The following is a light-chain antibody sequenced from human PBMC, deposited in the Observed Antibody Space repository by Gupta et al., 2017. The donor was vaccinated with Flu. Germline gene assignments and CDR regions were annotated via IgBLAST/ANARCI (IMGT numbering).Light chain of an antibody. Sequence: QSALTQPRSVSGSPGQSVTVSCTGTSSDVGGYNYISWYQQHPGKAPKLLIYDVSKRPSGVPDRFSGSKSGNTASLTISGPQAEDEADYYCCSYAGSYTLYVFGTGIKVTVL. J-gene: IGLJ1*01. V-gene: IGLV2-11*01. CDR1: SSDVGGYNY. CDR3: CSYAGSYTLYV. CDR2: DVS.